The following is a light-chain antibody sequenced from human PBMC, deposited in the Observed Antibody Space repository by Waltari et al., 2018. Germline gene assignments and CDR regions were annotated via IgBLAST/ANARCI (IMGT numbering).Light chain of an antibody. Sequence: SYELTQPPSVSVSPGQTASITCSGDKLGDKYACWYQQKPGQSPVLVIYQDNKRPSGIPGRCAGSNSGNTATLTISGTQAMDEADYYCQAWDSSTAHYVFGTGTKVTVL. V-gene: IGLV3-1*01. J-gene: IGLJ1*01. CDR3: QAWDSSTAHYV. CDR2: QDN. CDR1: KLGDKY.